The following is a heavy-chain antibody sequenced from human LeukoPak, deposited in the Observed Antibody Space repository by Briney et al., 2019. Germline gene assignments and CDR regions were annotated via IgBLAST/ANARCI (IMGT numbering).Heavy chain of an antibody. CDR1: GGSISSYY. V-gene: IGHV4-59*12. CDR2: IYYSGST. D-gene: IGHD3-10*01. CDR3: ARGKYIDSGSYNVFDY. Sequence: SETLSLTCTVSGGSISSYYWSWIRQPPGKGLEWIGYIYYSGSTNYNPSLKSRVTISVDTSENQLSLKLSSVTAADTAVYYCARGKYIDSGSYNVFDYWGQGTLVTVSS. J-gene: IGHJ4*02.